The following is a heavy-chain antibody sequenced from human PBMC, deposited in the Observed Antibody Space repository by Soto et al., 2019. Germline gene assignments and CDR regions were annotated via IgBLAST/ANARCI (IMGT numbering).Heavy chain of an antibody. V-gene: IGHV3-48*01. J-gene: IGHJ4*02. CDR2: ISSSSSTI. D-gene: IGHD3-16*02. Sequence: EVQLVESGGGLVQPGGSLRLSCAASGFTFSSYSMNWVRQAPGKGLEWVSYISSSSSTIYYADSVKGRFTISRDNAKNSLYLQMNSLRAEDTAVYYCARDMITVGGVIVTGLDYWGQGTLVTVSS. CDR1: GFTFSSYS. CDR3: ARDMITVGGVIVTGLDY.